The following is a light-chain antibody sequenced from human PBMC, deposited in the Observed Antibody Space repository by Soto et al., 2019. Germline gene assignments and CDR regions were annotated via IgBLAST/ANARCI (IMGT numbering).Light chain of an antibody. V-gene: IGKV3D-20*02. CDR1: QSVTSTF. CDR2: DTS. CDR3: QQRSNWPLT. Sequence: EIVLTQSPGTLSLSPGERATLSCRASQSVTSTFLAWFQQRPGQAPRLLIYDTSSRATGTPPRFSGSGSGTDFSLTISRLEPEDFAVYYCQQRSNWPLTFGGGTRVEIK. J-gene: IGKJ4*01.